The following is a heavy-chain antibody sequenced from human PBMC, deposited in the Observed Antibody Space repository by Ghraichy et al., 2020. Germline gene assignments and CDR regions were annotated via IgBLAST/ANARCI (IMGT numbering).Heavy chain of an antibody. V-gene: IGHV5-51*01. CDR2: IYPGDSDT. D-gene: IGHD1-26*01. Sequence: GESLNISCKGSGYSFTSYWIGWVRQMPGKGLEWMGIIYPGDSDTRYSPSFQGQVTISADKSISTAYLQWSSLKASDTDMYYCARHADTTPGAFDIWGQGTMVTVSS. CDR1: GYSFTSYW. J-gene: IGHJ3*02. CDR3: ARHADTTPGAFDI.